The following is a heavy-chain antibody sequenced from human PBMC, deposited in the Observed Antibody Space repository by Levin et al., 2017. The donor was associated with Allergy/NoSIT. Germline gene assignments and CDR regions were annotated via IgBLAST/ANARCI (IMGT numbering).Heavy chain of an antibody. D-gene: IGHD3-16*01. Sequence: ESLKISCTVSGVFINNYYWSWIRQSPGKGLEWIAYRYNSESPNYNPSLESRVTISVDTSKNQFSLNLNSVTAADTAVYYCARGHYAFEFWGQGILVTVSS. V-gene: IGHV4-59*01. CDR1: GVFINNYY. J-gene: IGHJ4*02. CDR2: RYNSESP. CDR3: ARGHYAFEF.